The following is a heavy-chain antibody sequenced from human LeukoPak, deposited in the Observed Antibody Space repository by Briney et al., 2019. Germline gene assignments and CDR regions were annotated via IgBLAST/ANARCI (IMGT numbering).Heavy chain of an antibody. CDR1: GFTFSSYA. Sequence: GGSLRLSCAASGFTFSSYAMSWVRQAPGKGLEWVSAISGSGGSTYYADSVKGRFTISRDNSKNTLYLQMNSLRAEDTAVYYCAKDRDGYDYVWGSYRSDWFDPWGQGTLVTVSS. J-gene: IGHJ5*02. CDR3: AKDRDGYDYVWGSYRSDWFDP. V-gene: IGHV3-23*01. D-gene: IGHD3-16*02. CDR2: ISGSGGST.